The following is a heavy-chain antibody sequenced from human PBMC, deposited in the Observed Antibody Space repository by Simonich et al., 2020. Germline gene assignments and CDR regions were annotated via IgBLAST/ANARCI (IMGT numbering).Heavy chain of an antibody. J-gene: IGHJ3*02. D-gene: IGHD2-15*01. V-gene: IGHV3-30*04. CDR1: GFTFSSYA. CDR2: TSMDGSNN. CDR3: ARDLPLGYCSGGSCYSGAFDI. Sequence: QVQLVESGGGVVQPGRSLRLTCAASGFTFSSYAMHWVRQAPGRWWRGVSGTSMDGSNNYNADSVKARFTISRDNSKNTLYLQMNSLRAEDTAVYYCARDLPLGYCSGGSCYSGAFDIWGQGTMVTVSS.